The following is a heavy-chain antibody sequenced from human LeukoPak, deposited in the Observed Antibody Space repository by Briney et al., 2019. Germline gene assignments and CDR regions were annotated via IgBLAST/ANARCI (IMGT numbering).Heavy chain of an antibody. D-gene: IGHD3-10*01. V-gene: IGHV1-8*01. CDR1: GYTFTSYD. CDR2: MNPNSGNT. CDR3: ARGERRTQWFGARGGGSDY. J-gene: IGHJ4*02. Sequence: ASVKVSCKASGYTFTSYDINWVRQATGQGLEWMGWMNPNSGNTGYAQKFQGRVTMTRNTSISTAYMELSSLRSEDTAVYYCARGERRTQWFGARGGGSDYWGQGTLVTVSS.